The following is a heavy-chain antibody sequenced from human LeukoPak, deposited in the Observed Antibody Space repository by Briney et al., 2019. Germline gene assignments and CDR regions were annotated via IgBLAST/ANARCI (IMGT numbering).Heavy chain of an antibody. D-gene: IGHD5-12*01. CDR1: GFTFSTFA. V-gene: IGHV3-23*01. J-gene: IGHJ4*02. CDR3: ARVDRSGYDWRFDY. CDR2: IFPSGGEI. Sequence: PGGSLRLSCAASGFTFSTFAMIWVRQPPGKGLEWVSSIFPSGGEIHYADSVRGRFTISRDNSKSTLSLQMNSLRAEDTAVYYCARVDRSGYDWRFDYWGQGTLVTVSS.